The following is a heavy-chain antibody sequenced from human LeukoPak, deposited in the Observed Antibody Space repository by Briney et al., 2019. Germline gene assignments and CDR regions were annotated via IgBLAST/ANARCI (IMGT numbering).Heavy chain of an antibody. D-gene: IGHD1-26*01. Sequence: PGGSLRLSCAASGSAFSSYWMSWVRQAPGKGLEWVANIKQDGSEKYYVDSVKGRFTISRDNAKNSLYLQMNSLRAEDTAVYYCARSSSSDYWGQGTLVTVSS. CDR1: GSAFSSYW. J-gene: IGHJ4*02. V-gene: IGHV3-7*01. CDR2: IKQDGSEK. CDR3: ARSSSSDY.